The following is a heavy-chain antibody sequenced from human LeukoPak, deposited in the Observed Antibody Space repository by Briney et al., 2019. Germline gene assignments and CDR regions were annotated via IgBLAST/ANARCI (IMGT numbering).Heavy chain of an antibody. J-gene: IGHJ4*02. CDR1: GGSFSGYY. CDR2: VNHSGST. CDR3: ARGAYCSSTSCHGFFDY. V-gene: IGHV4-34*01. Sequence: SETLSLTCAVYGGSFSGYYWSWIRQPPGKGLEWIGEVNHSGSTNYNPSLKSRVTISVDTSKNQFSLKLSSVTAADTAVYYCARGAYCSSTSCHGFFDYWGQGTLVTVSS. D-gene: IGHD2-2*01.